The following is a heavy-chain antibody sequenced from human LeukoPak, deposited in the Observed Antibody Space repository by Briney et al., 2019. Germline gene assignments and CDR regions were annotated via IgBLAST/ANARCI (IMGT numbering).Heavy chain of an antibody. J-gene: IGHJ6*03. D-gene: IGHD3-9*01. Sequence: ASVKVSCKASGYTFTGYYMHWVRQAPGQGLEWMGWINPNSGGTNYAQKFQGRVTMTRDTSISTAYMELSSLRSEDTAVYYCARAHLSDDILTGQTYYYYMDVWGKGTTVTVSS. CDR2: INPNSGGT. CDR1: GYTFTGYY. V-gene: IGHV1-2*02. CDR3: ARAHLSDDILTGQTYYYYMDV.